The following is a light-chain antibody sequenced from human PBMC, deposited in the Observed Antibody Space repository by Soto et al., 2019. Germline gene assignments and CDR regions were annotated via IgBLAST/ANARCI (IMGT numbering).Light chain of an antibody. CDR3: GTWDCSLSAVV. J-gene: IGLJ1*01. Sequence: QSVLTQPPSVSAAPGQKVTISCSGSSSNIENYYVSWYQQFPGTAPKLLIYEINKRPYRIPNRIAGTKSGTSATLVITVPQTGDEADYYCGTWDCSLSAVVFGTGTKFT. V-gene: IGLV1-51*02. CDR2: EIN. CDR1: SSNIENYY.